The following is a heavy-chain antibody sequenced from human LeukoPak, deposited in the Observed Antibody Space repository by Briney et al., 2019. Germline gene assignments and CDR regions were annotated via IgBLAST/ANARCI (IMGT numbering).Heavy chain of an antibody. D-gene: IGHD5/OR15-5a*01. J-gene: IGHJ4*02. CDR3: ARRFDFVYDYVYYFDS. CDR1: GFSITSSYY. Sequence: SETLSLTCNVSGFSITSSYYWSWIRQPPGKGLEWIGSIYHSGSTCYNPSLKSRVTMSVDTSKNQFSLNLSSVTAADTAVYYCARRFDFVYDYVYYFDSWGQGTLVTVSS. V-gene: IGHV4-38-2*02. CDR2: IYHSGST.